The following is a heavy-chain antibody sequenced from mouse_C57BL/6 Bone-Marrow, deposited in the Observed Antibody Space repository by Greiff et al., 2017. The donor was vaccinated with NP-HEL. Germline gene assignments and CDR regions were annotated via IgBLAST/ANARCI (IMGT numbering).Heavy chain of an antibody. CDR1: GFNIKDDY. CDR3: TTRLLRYFDV. V-gene: IGHV14-4*01. Sequence: MQQSGAELVRPGASVKLSCTASGFNIKDDYMHWVKQRPEQGLEWIGWIDPENGDTEYASKFQGKATITADTSSNTAYLQLSSLTSEDTAVYYCTTRLLRYFDVWGTGTTVTVSS. D-gene: IGHD2-10*01. J-gene: IGHJ1*03. CDR2: IDPENGDT.